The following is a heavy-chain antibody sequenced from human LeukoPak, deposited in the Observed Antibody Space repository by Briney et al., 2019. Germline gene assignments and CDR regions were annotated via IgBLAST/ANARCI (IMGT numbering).Heavy chain of an antibody. CDR3: ARAYCSGGSCYSRGEEFDY. CDR2: INPSGGST. V-gene: IGHV1-46*01. CDR1: GYTFTSYY. J-gene: IGHJ4*02. Sequence: ASVKVSCKASGYTFTSYYMHWVRQAPGQGLEWMGIINPSGGSTSYAQKFQGRVTMTRDTFTSTVYMELSSLRSEDTAVYYCARAYCSGGSCYSRGEEFDYWGQGTLVTVSS. D-gene: IGHD2-15*01.